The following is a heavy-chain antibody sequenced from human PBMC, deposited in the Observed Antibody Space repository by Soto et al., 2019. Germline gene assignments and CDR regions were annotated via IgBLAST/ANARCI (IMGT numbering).Heavy chain of an antibody. CDR3: VRFVRELTYYFNYCCMDS. J-gene: IGHJ6*02. CDR2: IIPIFGTA. D-gene: IGHD3-10*01. Sequence: GLEWMGGIIPIFGTANYAQKFQGRVTITADESTSTAYMELSSLRSEDTAVYYCVRFVRELTYYFNYCCMDSWCQGPTIT. V-gene: IGHV1-69*01.